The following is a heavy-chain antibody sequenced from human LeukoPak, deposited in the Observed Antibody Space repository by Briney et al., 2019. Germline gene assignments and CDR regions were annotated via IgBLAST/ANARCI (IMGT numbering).Heavy chain of an antibody. Sequence: GGSLRLSCAASGFTFSSYEMNWVRQAPGKGLEWVSYISSSGSTIYYADSVKGRFTISRDNAKNSLYLQMSSLRAEDTAVYYCARDDILTGYPTPFDYWGQGTLVTVSS. V-gene: IGHV3-48*03. D-gene: IGHD3-9*01. CDR1: GFTFSSYE. J-gene: IGHJ4*02. CDR3: ARDDILTGYPTPFDY. CDR2: ISSSGSTI.